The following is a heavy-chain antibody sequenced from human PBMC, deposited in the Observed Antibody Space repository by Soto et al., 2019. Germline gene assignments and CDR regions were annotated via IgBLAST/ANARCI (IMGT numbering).Heavy chain of an antibody. CDR3: AKGRGSGWAWYFDN. J-gene: IGHJ4*02. Sequence: PGGSLRLSCEASGFTFKESAMNWVRQAPGKGLERVASISDTGASTWYAESVRGRLSISRDYSKNALYRQMNSLRGEDTAVYYCAKGRGSGWAWYFDNWGQGTLVTVSS. CDR2: ISDTGAST. D-gene: IGHD6-19*01. V-gene: IGHV3-23*01. CDR1: GFTFKESA.